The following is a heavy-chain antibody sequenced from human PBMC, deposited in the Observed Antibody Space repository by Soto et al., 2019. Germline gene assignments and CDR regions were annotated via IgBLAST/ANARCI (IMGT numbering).Heavy chain of an antibody. V-gene: IGHV1-18*01. J-gene: IGHJ4*02. Sequence: ASVKVSCKASGYTFTSYGISWVRQAPGQGLEWMGWISAYNGNTNYAQKLQGRVTMTTDTSTSTAYMELRSLRSDDTAVYYCARVVTGREQFVVLRFLEWPRDYLGQGTLVTVSS. D-gene: IGHD3-3*01. CDR3: ARVVTGREQFVVLRFLEWPRDY. CDR2: ISAYNGNT. CDR1: GYTFTSYG.